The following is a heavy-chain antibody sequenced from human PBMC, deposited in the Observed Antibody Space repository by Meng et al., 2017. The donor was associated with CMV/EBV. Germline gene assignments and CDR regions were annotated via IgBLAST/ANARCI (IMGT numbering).Heavy chain of an antibody. V-gene: IGHV3-53*01. Sequence: GGSLRLSCAASGFTVSSNYMSWVRQAPGKGLEWVSVIYSGGSTYYADSVKGRFTISRDNSKNTLYLQMNSLRAEDTAVYYCAKDDFWSGYYAGVLQYWGQGTLVTVSS. CDR2: IYSGGST. D-gene: IGHD3-3*01. J-gene: IGHJ4*02. CDR1: GFTVSSNY. CDR3: AKDDFWSGYYAGVLQY.